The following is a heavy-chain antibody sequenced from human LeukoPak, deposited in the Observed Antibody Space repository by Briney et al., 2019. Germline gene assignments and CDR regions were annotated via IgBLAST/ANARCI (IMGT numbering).Heavy chain of an antibody. CDR3: AKAGLTGYYYYYYYYMDV. CDR2: ISYDGSNK. J-gene: IGHJ6*03. CDR1: GFTVSSTY. V-gene: IGHV3-30*18. D-gene: IGHD3-9*01. Sequence: GGALRLSCLASGFTVSSTYMSWVRQAPGKGLEGVADISYDGSNKYYADSVKGRFTISRDNSKNTLYLQMNSLRAEDTAVYYCAKAGLTGYYYYYYYYMDVWGKGTTVTVSS.